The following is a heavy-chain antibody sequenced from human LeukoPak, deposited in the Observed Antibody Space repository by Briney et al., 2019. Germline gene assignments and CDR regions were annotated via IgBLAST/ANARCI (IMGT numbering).Heavy chain of an antibody. V-gene: IGHV4-59*01. Sequence: SETLSLTCTVSGGSISSYYWSWIRQPPGKALEWIGYIYYSGRTNYNPSLKSRVTISVDTSKNQFSLKLSSVTAADTAVYYCARVLWFGESHWYFDLWGRGTLVTVSS. CDR1: GGSISSYY. J-gene: IGHJ2*01. CDR3: ARVLWFGESHWYFDL. D-gene: IGHD3-10*01. CDR2: IYYSGRT.